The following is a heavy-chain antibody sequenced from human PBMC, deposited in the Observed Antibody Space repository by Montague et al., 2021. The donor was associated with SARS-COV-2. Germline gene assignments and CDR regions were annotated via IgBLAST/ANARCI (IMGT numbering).Heavy chain of an antibody. J-gene: IGHJ4*02. CDR1: GFTFSSYA. D-gene: IGHD3-22*01. V-gene: IGHV3-23*01. Sequence: SLRLPCAASGFTFSSYAMSWVRQAPGKGLEWVSGISDSGGSTYYADSVKGRFTISRDNSKNTLYLQMNSLRAEDTAVYYCAKGGERITMIVVVITLADFDYWGQGTLVTVSS. CDR2: ISDSGGST. CDR3: AKGGERITMIVVVITLADFDY.